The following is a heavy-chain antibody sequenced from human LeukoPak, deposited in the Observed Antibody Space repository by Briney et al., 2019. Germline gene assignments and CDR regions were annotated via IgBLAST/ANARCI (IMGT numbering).Heavy chain of an antibody. CDR2: IYYSGST. Sequence: SETLSLTCTVSGGSISTSNYYWGWIRQPPGKGLEWIGYIYYSGSTNYNPSLKSRVTISVDTSKNQFSLKLSSVTAADTAVYYCARFGGYYHDAFDIWGQGTMVTVSS. CDR1: GGSISTSNYY. J-gene: IGHJ3*02. V-gene: IGHV4-61*05. CDR3: ARFGGYYHDAFDI. D-gene: IGHD3-22*01.